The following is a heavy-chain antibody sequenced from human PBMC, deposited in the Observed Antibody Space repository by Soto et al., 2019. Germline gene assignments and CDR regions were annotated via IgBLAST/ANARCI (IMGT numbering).Heavy chain of an antibody. CDR2: ISAYNRNT. J-gene: IGHJ4*02. V-gene: IGHV1-18*01. CDR1: GYTFTNYG. Sequence: GASVKVSCKTSGYTFTNYGVSWARQAPGQGLEWMGWISAYNRNTNYAQKLQGRVTMTTDTSTSTAYMELRSLRSDDTAAYYCARDKGSSGPYYFDYWGQGTLVTVSS. CDR3: ARDKGSSGPYYFDY. D-gene: IGHD3-22*01.